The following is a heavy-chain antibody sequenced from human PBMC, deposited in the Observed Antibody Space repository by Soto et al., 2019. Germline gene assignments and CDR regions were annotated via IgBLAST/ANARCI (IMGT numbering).Heavy chain of an antibody. Sequence: GESLKISCKGSGYSFTSYWISWVRQMPGKGLEWMGRIDPSDSYTNYSPSFQGHVTISADKSISTAYLQWSSLKASDTAMYYCARPRYPGRGYYGMDVWGQGTTVTVSS. CDR2: IDPSDSYT. V-gene: IGHV5-10-1*01. CDR3: ARPRYPGRGYYGMDV. J-gene: IGHJ6*02. D-gene: IGHD2-15*01. CDR1: GYSFTSYW.